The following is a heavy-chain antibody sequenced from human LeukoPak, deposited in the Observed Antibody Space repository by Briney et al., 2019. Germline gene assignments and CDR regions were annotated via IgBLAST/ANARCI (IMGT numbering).Heavy chain of an antibody. D-gene: IGHD3-10*01. V-gene: IGHV4-4*02. CDR2: IYHSGST. Sequence: SSETLSLTCAVSGGSISSSNWWSWVRQPPGKGLEWIGEIYHSGSTNYNPSLKSRVTISVDKSKNQFSLKLSSVTAADTAVYYCARVWFGEFDAFDIWGQGTMVTVSS. CDR1: GGSISSSNW. CDR3: ARVWFGEFDAFDI. J-gene: IGHJ3*02.